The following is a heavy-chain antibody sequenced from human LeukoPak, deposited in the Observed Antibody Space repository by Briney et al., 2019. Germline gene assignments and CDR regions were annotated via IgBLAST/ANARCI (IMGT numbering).Heavy chain of an antibody. CDR1: GFTFSSYW. CDR2: IYYSGST. J-gene: IGHJ4*02. Sequence: GSLRLSCAASGFTFSSYWMSWVRQAPGKGLEWIGSIYYSGSTYYNPSLKSRVTISVDSSKNQFSLKLSSVTAADTAMYYCARVKRKYQVLKPLHETPSHYFDYWGQGTLVTVSS. D-gene: IGHD2-2*01. CDR3: ARVKRKYQVLKPLHETPSHYFDY. V-gene: IGHV4-39*07.